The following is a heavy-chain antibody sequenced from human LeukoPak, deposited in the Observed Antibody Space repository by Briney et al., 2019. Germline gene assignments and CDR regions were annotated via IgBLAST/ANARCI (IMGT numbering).Heavy chain of an antibody. J-gene: IGHJ4*02. D-gene: IGHD3-10*01. CDR3: AKPRDYYGPFAY. V-gene: IGHV3-48*03. Sequence: GGSLRLSCAASGFTFSSYEMNWVRQAPGKGLEWVSYISSSGSTIYYADSVKGRFTISRDNAKNSLYLQMNSLRAEDTAVYYCAKPRDYYGPFAYWGQGTLVTVSS. CDR1: GFTFSSYE. CDR2: ISSSGSTI.